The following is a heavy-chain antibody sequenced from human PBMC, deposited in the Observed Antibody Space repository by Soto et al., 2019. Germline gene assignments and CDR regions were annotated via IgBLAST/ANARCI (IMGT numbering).Heavy chain of an antibody. CDR1: GFTFSYYW. CDR3: ARGDKGAFDL. Sequence: EVQLVESEGGLVQPGGSQRLSCAASGFTFSYYWMHWVRQAPGQGLVWVSRVHSDGSSTTYADSVKGRFTISRDNAKNTVYLQMNSLRAEDTAVYYCARGDKGAFDLWGQGTMVTVSS. J-gene: IGHJ3*01. CDR2: VHSDGSST. V-gene: IGHV3-74*01. D-gene: IGHD2-21*02.